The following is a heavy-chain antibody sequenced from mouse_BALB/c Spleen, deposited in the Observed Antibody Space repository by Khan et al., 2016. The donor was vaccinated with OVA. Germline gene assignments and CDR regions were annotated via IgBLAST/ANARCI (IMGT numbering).Heavy chain of an antibody. Sequence: EVKLQESGTVLARPGASVKMSCKASGYTFTSYWMHWVKQRPGQGLEWIGDIYPGNTDTNYNQKFKGKAKLTAVTSTSTAYMELSSLTNRDSAVYYWTRRNWNVAWFAYWGQGTLDTVSA. J-gene: IGHJ3*01. CDR1: GYTFTSYW. CDR3: TRRNWNVAWFAY. V-gene: IGHV1-5*01. CDR2: IYPGNTDT. D-gene: IGHD4-1*01.